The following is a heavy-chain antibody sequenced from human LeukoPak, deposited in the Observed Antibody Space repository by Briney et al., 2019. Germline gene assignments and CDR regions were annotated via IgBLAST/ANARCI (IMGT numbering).Heavy chain of an antibody. CDR2: IYYSGST. D-gene: IGHD6-13*01. V-gene: IGHV4-59*01. CDR3: AGGSSSWYKGYFDY. J-gene: IGHJ4*02. CDR1: GGSISGYY. Sequence: PSETLSLTCTVSGGSISGYYWSWIRQPPGKGLEWIGYIYYSGSTNYNPSLKSRVTISVDTSKNQFSLKLSSVTAADTAVYYCAGGSSSWYKGYFDYWGQGTLVTVSS.